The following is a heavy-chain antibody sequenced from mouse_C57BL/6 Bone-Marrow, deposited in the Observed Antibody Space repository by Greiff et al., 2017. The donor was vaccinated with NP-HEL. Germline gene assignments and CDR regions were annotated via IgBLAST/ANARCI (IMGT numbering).Heavy chain of an antibody. V-gene: IGHV3-6*01. D-gene: IGHD2-3*01. Sequence: EVKLMESGPGLVKPSQSLSLTCSVTGYSITSGYYWNWIRQFPGNKLEWMGYISYDGSNNYNPSLKNRISITRDTSKNQFFLKLNSVTTEDTATYYCAREEDGYIFAYWGQGTLVTVSA. CDR1: GYSITSGYY. CDR2: ISYDGSN. CDR3: AREEDGYIFAY. J-gene: IGHJ3*01.